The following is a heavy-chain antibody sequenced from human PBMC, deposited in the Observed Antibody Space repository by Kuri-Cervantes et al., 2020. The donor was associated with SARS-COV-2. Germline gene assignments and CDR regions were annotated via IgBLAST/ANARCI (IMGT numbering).Heavy chain of an antibody. V-gene: IGHV1-18*01. CDR2: ISAYNGNT. D-gene: IGHD3-3*01. Sequence: ASVKVSCKASGYTFTSYGISWARQAPGQWLEWMGWISAYNGNTNYAQKLQGRVTMTTDTSTSTAYMELRSLRSDDTAVYYCARENYDFWSGYSDYWGQGTLVTVSS. J-gene: IGHJ4*02. CDR1: GYTFTSYG. CDR3: ARENYDFWSGYSDY.